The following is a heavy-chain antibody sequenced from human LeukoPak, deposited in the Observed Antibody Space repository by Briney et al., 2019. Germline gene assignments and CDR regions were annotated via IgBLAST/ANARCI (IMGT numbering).Heavy chain of an antibody. CDR2: ISSNGGST. CDR1: GFTFSSYA. D-gene: IGHD3-9*01. Sequence: GGSLRLSCAASGFTFSSYAMHWVRQAPGKGLEYVSAISSNGGSTYYANSVKGRFTISRDNSKNTLYLQMGRLRAEDMAVYYCARVMTGSSSDYWGQGTLVTVSS. V-gene: IGHV3-64*01. J-gene: IGHJ4*02. CDR3: ARVMTGSSSDY.